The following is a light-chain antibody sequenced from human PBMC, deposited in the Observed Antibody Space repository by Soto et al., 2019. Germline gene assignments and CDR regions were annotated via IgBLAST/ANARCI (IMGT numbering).Light chain of an antibody. Sequence: QSALTQPASVSGSPGQSITISCTGTSSDVGGYNYVSWYQQHPGKAPKLIIYEVTNRPSGISNRFSGSKSGNTASLTISGLQDEDEADYHCSSYTSRNTVYVFGTGTKLTVL. CDR3: SSYTSRNTVYV. V-gene: IGLV2-14*01. J-gene: IGLJ1*01. CDR2: EVT. CDR1: SSDVGGYNY.